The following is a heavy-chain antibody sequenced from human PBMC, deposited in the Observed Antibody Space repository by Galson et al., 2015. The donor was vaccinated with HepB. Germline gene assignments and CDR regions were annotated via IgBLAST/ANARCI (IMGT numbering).Heavy chain of an antibody. V-gene: IGHV3-21*01. J-gene: IGHJ4*02. D-gene: IGHD6-19*01. CDR1: GFPFSSYS. CDR3: ARAPESLTWQWLANYYFDY. Sequence: SLRLSCAASGFPFSSYSMNWVRQAPGKGLEWVSSISSDSSNIYYADSVKGRFTIPRDNAKNSLFLQVNSLRAEDSAVFYCARAPESLTWQWLANYYFDYWGQGTLVTVSS. CDR2: ISSDSSNI.